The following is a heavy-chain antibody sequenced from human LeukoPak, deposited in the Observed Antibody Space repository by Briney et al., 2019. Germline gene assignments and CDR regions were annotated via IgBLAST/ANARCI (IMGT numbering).Heavy chain of an antibody. CDR1: GGSISTTYYY. CDR3: TRGRKFSEIYGFWFDP. V-gene: IGHV4-39*07. CDR2: IYYSGST. J-gene: IGHJ5*02. Sequence: PSETLSLTCIVSGGSISTTYYYWGWIRQPPGKGLEWIGSIYYSGSTYYNPSLKSRLTISLDTSKSQFSLRLSSVTAADTAVYYCTRGRKFSEIYGFWFDPWGQGTLVTVSS. D-gene: IGHD4-17*01.